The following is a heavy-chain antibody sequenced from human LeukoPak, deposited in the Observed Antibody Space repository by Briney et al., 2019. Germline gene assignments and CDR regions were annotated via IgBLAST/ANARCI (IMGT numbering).Heavy chain of an antibody. CDR1: GFTFSSYW. CDR3: AKLTTS. J-gene: IGHJ4*02. V-gene: IGHV3-7*03. CDR2: INHNGNVN. Sequence: AGGSLRLSCAASGFTFSSYWMNWARQAPGKGLEWVASINHNGNVNYYVDSVKGRFTISRDNSNNTLYLQMNSLRAEDTAVYYCAKLTTSWGQGTLVTVSS. D-gene: IGHD4-11*01.